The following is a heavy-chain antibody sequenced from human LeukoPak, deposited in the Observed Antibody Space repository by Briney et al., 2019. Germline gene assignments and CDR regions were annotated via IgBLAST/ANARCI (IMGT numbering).Heavy chain of an antibody. V-gene: IGHV2-5*01. Sequence: SGPTLVNPTQTLTLTCTFSVFSLSTSGVGVGWIRQPPGKALEWLALIYWNDDKRYSPSLKSRLTITKDTSKNQVVLTMTNMDPVDTATYYCARSRGPLGLVTYYFDYWGQGTLVTVSS. CDR2: IYWNDDK. D-gene: IGHD3-9*01. J-gene: IGHJ4*02. CDR1: VFSLSTSGVG. CDR3: ARSRGPLGLVTYYFDY.